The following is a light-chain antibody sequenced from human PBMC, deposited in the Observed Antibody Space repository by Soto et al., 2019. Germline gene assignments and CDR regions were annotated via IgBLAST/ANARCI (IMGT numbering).Light chain of an antibody. CDR3: GTWDSSLSAWV. CDR2: ENN. Sequence: QSALTQPPSVSAAPGQKVTISCSGSSSNIGNNYVSWYQQLPGTAPKLLIYENNKRPSGIPDRLSGSRSGTSATLGITGLQTGDEADYYCGTWDSSLSAWVFGGGTQLTVL. CDR1: SSNIGNNY. J-gene: IGLJ3*02. V-gene: IGLV1-51*02.